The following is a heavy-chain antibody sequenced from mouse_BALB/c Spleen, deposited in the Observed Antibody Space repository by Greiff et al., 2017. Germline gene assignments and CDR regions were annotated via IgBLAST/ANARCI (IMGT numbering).Heavy chain of an antibody. D-gene: IGHD1-1*01. J-gene: IGHJ2*01. CDR3: ARERDVGSSYFDY. CDR2: ILPGSGST. CDR1: GYTFSSYW. V-gene: IGHV1-9*01. Sequence: VQLQQSGAELMKPGASVKISCKATGYTFSSYWIEWVKQRPGHGLEWIGEILPGSGSTNYNEKFKGKATFTADTSSNTAYMQLSSLTSEDSAVYYCARERDVGSSYFDYWGQGTTLTVSS.